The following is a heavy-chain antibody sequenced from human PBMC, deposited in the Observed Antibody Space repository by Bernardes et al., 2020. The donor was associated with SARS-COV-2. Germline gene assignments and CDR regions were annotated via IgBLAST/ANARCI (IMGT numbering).Heavy chain of an antibody. CDR1: GFTFSSYC. CDR2: IKQDGSEK. J-gene: IGHJ6*02. V-gene: IGHV3-7*04. CDR3: TRNYDFWRGYSYYYYAMDV. Sequence: GGSLRLSCAASGFTFSSYCMNWVRQAPGKGLEWVANIKQDGSEKYYVDSVKGRFTISRDNAKKSLYLQVSSLRAEDTAVYYCTRNYDFWRGYSYYYYAMDVWGPGTTVTVSS. D-gene: IGHD3-3*01.